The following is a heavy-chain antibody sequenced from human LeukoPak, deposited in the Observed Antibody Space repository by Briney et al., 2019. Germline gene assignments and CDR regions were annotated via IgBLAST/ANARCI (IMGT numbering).Heavy chain of an antibody. CDR2: ISSHGSSI. CDR3: ARDVLYYYDSHGYPLFDY. D-gene: IGHD3-22*01. Sequence: GGSLRLSCAASGFSFSDYYVIWIRQAPGRGLEYVSYISSHGSSIHYADSVKGRFTIPRDNANNSLFLQMNSLRAGDTAVYYCARDVLYYYDSHGYPLFDYWGQGTLVTVSS. J-gene: IGHJ4*02. CDR1: GFSFSDYY. V-gene: IGHV3-11*01.